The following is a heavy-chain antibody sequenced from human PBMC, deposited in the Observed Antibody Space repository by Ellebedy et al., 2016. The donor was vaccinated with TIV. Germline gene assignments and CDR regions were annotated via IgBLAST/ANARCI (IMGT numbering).Heavy chain of an antibody. V-gene: IGHV3-21*01. J-gene: IGHJ4*02. CDR3: ARDLHFALDY. Sequence: PGGSLRLTCAASGFTFSSCNMNWVRQAPGKGMDWVSSISSNSGNNYCADSVEVRFTISRDNARNSLSLQMNSLRAEDTAVYYCARDLHFALDYWGRGILVTVSS. CDR1: GFTFSSCN. CDR2: ISSNSGNN.